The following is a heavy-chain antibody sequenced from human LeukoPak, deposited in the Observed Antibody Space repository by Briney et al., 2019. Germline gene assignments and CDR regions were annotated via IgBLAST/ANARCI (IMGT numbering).Heavy chain of an antibody. CDR3: ARPRVPAINWFDP. J-gene: IGHJ5*02. V-gene: IGHV4-39*02. D-gene: IGHD2-2*01. Sequence: SETLSLTCSVSGGSISSTSYYWAWIRQPPGKGLEWIGSIYYRGNTYYNPSLKSRVTISVDTSKNHFSLKLTSVTEADRAIYYCARPRVPAINWFDPWGQGTLVTVSS. CDR2: IYYRGNT. CDR1: GGSISSTSYY.